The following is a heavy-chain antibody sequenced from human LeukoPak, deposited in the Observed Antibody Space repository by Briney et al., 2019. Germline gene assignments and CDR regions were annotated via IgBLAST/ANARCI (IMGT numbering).Heavy chain of an antibody. CDR1: GFTFSKFA. J-gene: IGHJ6*02. V-gene: IGHV3-23*01. Sequence: GGSLRLSCAASGFTFSKFALSWVRQAPGKGLGWVSTINDRGTGTYYADSVKGRFTISRDNSKNTLSLQMNSLRAEDTAVYYCAKDLIAVAGSPYYYGMDVWGQGTTVTVSS. CDR2: INDRGTGT. D-gene: IGHD6-19*01. CDR3: AKDLIAVAGSPYYYGMDV.